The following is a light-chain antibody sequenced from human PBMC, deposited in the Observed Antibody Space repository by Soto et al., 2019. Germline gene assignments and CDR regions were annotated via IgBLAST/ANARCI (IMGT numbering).Light chain of an antibody. V-gene: IGLV2-8*01. CDR1: SSDVGGYNY. Sequence: QSVLTQPPSASGSPGQSVTISCTGTSSDVGGYNYVSWYQQHPGKAPKLMIYEVSKRPSGVPDRFSGSKSGNTASLTVSGLQAEDEADYYCSSYAGRNNYVSGTGTKLTVL. J-gene: IGLJ1*01. CDR2: EVS. CDR3: SSYAGRNNYV.